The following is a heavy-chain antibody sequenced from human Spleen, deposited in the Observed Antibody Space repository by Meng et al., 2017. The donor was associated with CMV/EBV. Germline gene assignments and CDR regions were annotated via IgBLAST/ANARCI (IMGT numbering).Heavy chain of an antibody. J-gene: IGHJ4*02. CDR2: INTNNAIP. CDR3: ARVHSSGYYGPSDY. Sequence: QVQLVQSGSELKKSGASVKVSCKASGYTFTSYALSWVRQAPGQGLEWMGWINTNNAIPTYAQGFTERFVFSLDTSVSTTYLQISSLKAEDTAVYYCARVHSSGYYGPSDYWGQGTLVTVSS. V-gene: IGHV7-4-1*02. CDR1: GYTFTSYA. D-gene: IGHD3-22*01.